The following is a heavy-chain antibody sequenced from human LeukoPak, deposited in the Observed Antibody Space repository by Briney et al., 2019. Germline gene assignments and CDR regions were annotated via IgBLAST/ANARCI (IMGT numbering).Heavy chain of an antibody. V-gene: IGHV3-49*04. CDR3: TRGTQKKYYSDSRDYWGTDAFDI. Sequence: QAGGSLRPSCAASGFTFRTYWMSWVRQAPGKGLEWIGFIRSKAYGGTREYAASLKGRFSISRDDSKSIAYLQMNSLETEDTAIYHCTRGTQKKYYSDSRDYWGTDAFDIWGQGTMVTVSS. CDR1: GFTFRTYW. CDR2: IRSKAYGGTR. D-gene: IGHD3-22*01. J-gene: IGHJ3*02.